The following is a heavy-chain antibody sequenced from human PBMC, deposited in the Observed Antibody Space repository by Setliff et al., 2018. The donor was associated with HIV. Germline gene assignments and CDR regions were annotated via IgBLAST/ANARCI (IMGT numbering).Heavy chain of an antibody. CDR3: AKELAASGLGYFDS. D-gene: IGHD3-22*01. J-gene: IGHJ4*02. CDR2: ILSTGERT. CDR1: GFTFSSSV. Sequence: GGSLRLSCAASGFTFSSSVMTWVRQAPGEGLEWVSAILSTGERTFYADSVKGRFTISRDNSKNTVYLQMNSLRAEDTAEYYCAKELAASGLGYFDSWGRGILVTVSS. V-gene: IGHV3-23*01.